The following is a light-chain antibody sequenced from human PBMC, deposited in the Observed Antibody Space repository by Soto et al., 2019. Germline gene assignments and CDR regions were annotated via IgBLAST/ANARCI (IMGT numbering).Light chain of an antibody. CDR3: QRLNNYPPT. J-gene: IGKJ4*01. V-gene: IGKV1-9*01. CDR1: QGISSY. CDR2: AAS. Sequence: IQLTQSPSSLAASFGDRATITCRASQGISSYLAWYQQKPGKAPQLLIYAASSLQSGVPSRFSGSGSGTNFTLTISSLQPEDFESYYCQRLNNYPPTFGGGTKVDIK.